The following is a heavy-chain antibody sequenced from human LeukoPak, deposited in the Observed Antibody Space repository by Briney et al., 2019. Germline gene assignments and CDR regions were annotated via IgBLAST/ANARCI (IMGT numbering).Heavy chain of an antibody. V-gene: IGHV3-7*05. CDR1: GFTFSSYS. Sequence: PGGSLRLSCAASGFTFSSYSMNWVRQAPGKGLEWVANIKEDGSEKNYVDSVKGRFTISRDNAKSSLYLQMNSLRAEDTAVYYCARGEYYYDGGYWGQGTLVTVSS. J-gene: IGHJ4*02. D-gene: IGHD3-22*01. CDR2: IKEDGSEK. CDR3: ARGEYYYDGGY.